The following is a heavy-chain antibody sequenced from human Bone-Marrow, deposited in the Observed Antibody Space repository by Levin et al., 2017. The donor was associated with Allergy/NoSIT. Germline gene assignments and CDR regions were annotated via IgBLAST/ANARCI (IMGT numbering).Heavy chain of an antibody. CDR1: GGSVSTTCCY. J-gene: IGHJ1*01. V-gene: IGHV4-39*02. D-gene: IGHD2-15*01. CDR3: ARRERGYCSGSGCRDQKFQY. CDR2: LYYTGTT. Sequence: SETLSLTCTVSGGSVSTTCCYWGWIRQSPGGGMEWIGNLYYTGTTYYNPSLRSRVTISVDTSKNHFSLQLNSVTAADTAVYYCARRERGYCSGSGCRDQKFQYWGQGTMVVVSS.